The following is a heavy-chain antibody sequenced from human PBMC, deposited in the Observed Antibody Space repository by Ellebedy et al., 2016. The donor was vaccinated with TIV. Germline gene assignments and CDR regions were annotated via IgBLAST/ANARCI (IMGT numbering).Heavy chain of an antibody. CDR1: GFSASG. CDR3: VKGAYPVPTVMAV. Sequence: GESLKISCAASGFSASGMHWVRQAPGKGLEWVAFIRSDGSTKYYADSVKGRFTISRDNSKNTLDLQTTSLRAEDTALYYCVKGAYPVPTVMAVWGQGTMVIVSS. CDR2: IRSDGSTK. V-gene: IGHV3-30*02. J-gene: IGHJ6*02. D-gene: IGHD3-16*01.